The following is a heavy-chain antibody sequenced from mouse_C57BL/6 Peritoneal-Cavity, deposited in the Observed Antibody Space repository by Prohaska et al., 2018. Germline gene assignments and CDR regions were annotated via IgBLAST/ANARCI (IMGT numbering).Heavy chain of an antibody. CDR3: AIYGGCYAMDY. D-gene: IGHD1-1*02. Sequence: GKSLEWIGYINPNNGGTSYNQKFKGKATVTVNKSSSTAYMGLRSLTSEDSAVYYCAIYGGCYAMDYWGQGTSVTVSS. CDR2: INPNNGGT. J-gene: IGHJ4*01. V-gene: IGHV1-22*01.